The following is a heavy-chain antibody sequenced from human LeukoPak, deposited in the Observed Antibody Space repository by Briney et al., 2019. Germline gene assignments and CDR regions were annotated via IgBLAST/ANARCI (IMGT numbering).Heavy chain of an antibody. Sequence: GGSLRLSCAASGFTFSNYNMNWVRQAPGKGLEWVSSIGSSSTYIYYADSVKGRFTISRDNAKNSLYLQMNSLRAEDTAVYYCARDTLGQLLYYYYYGMDVWGKGTTVTVFS. D-gene: IGHD2-2*02. V-gene: IGHV3-21*01. J-gene: IGHJ6*04. CDR1: GFTFSNYN. CDR3: ARDTLGQLLYYYYYGMDV. CDR2: IGSSSTYI.